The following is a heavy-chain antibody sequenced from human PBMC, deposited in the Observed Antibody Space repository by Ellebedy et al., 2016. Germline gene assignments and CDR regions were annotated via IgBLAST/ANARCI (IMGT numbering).Heavy chain of an antibody. CDR1: GFTFRSYG. V-gene: IGHV3-21*04. CDR2: ISWNSGSI. Sequence: GGSLRLSCAASGFTFRSYGMNWVRQAPGKGLEWVSGISWNSGSIGYADSVKGRFTISRDNAKNSLHLQMNSLRAEDTAVYYCARPPKARHHYWYFDLWGRGTLVTVSP. D-gene: IGHD6-6*01. J-gene: IGHJ2*01. CDR3: ARPPKARHHYWYFDL.